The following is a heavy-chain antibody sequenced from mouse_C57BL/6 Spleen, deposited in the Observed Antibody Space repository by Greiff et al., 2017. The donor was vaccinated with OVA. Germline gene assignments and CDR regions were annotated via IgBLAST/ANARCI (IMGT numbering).Heavy chain of an antibody. CDR1: GYTFTSYW. V-gene: IGHV1-53*01. D-gene: IGHD1-1*01. CDR3: ARSEGYYGGKSAWFAD. J-gene: IGHJ3*01. CDR2: INPSNGGT. Sequence: QVQLQQPGTELVKPGASVKLSCKASGYTFTSYWMHWVKQRPGQGLEWIGNINPSNGGTNYNEKFKSKATLTVDKSSSTAYMQLSSLTSEDSAVYYCARSEGYYGGKSAWFADWGQGTLVTVSA.